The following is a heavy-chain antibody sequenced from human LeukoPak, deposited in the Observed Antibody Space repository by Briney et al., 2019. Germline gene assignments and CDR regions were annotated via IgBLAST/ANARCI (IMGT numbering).Heavy chain of an antibody. J-gene: IGHJ4*02. CDR3: ARHSSDYDFGSDDY. D-gene: IGHD3-3*01. Sequence: SETLSLTCAVSGGSISSSNWWSWVRQPPGKGLEWIGEIYHSGSTNYNPSLKSRVTISVDTSKNQFSLKLSSVTAADTAVYYCARHSSDYDFGSDDYWGQGTLVTVSS. CDR1: GGSISSSNW. CDR2: IYHSGST. V-gene: IGHV4-4*02.